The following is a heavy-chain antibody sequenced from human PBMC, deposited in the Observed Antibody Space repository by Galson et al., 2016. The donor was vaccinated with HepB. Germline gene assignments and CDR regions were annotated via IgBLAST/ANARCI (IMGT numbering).Heavy chain of an antibody. J-gene: IGHJ4*02. CDR3: AKDLNYFDSRVFDY. D-gene: IGHD3-22*01. Sequence: SLRLSCAASGFTFSSYSMNWVRQAPGKGLEWVSSISSSSSYIYYADSVKGRFTISRDNSKNTLYLQMNSLRAEDTALYYCAKDLNYFDSRVFDYWGQGTLVTVSS. CDR1: GFTFSSYS. CDR2: ISSSSSYI. V-gene: IGHV3-21*01.